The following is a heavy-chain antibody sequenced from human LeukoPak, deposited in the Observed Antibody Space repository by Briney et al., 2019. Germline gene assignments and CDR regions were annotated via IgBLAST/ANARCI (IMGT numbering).Heavy chain of an antibody. CDR2: ISGSGGST. CDR3: AKKPVDGIVVVPGATYYFDY. D-gene: IGHD3-22*01. V-gene: IGHV3-23*01. Sequence: PGGSLRLSCAASGSTFSSYAMSWVRQAPGKGLEWVSAISGSGGSTYYADSVKGRFTISRDNSKNTLYLQMNSLRAEDTAVYYCAKKPVDGIVVVPGATYYFDYWGQGTLVTVSS. CDR1: GSTFSSYA. J-gene: IGHJ4*02.